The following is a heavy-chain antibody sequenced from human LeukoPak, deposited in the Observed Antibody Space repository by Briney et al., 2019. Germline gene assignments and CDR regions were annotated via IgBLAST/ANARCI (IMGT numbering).Heavy chain of an antibody. V-gene: IGHV1-2*04. CDR1: GGTFSSYA. Sequence: ASVKVSCKASGGTFSSYAISWVRQAPGQGLEWMGWINPNSGGTNYAQKFQGWVTMTRDTSISTAYMELSRLRSDDTAVYYCARGGQVPAAKAFDPWGQGTLVTVSS. CDR3: ARGGQVPAAKAFDP. J-gene: IGHJ5*02. D-gene: IGHD2-2*01. CDR2: INPNSGGT.